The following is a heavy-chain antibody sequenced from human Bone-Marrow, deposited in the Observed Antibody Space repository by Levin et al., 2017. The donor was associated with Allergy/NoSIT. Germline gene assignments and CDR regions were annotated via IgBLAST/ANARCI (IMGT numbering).Heavy chain of an antibody. J-gene: IGHJ4*02. CDR3: ARDEVDDNGANSGFDF. D-gene: IGHD2-8*01. CDR1: GASVTNTDSY. Sequence: SETLSLTCSVSGASVTNTDSYWTWIRQPPGKGLEWIGFIYYTGSTRYNPSLESRVTISVDTSKNQFSLKLTSVTAADTAVYYCARDEVDDNGANSGFDFWGQGTLVTDSS. CDR2: IYYTGST. V-gene: IGHV4-61*08.